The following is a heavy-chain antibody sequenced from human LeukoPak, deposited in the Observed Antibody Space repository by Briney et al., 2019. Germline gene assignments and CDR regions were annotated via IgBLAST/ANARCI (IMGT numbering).Heavy chain of an antibody. D-gene: IGHD6-13*01. CDR3: AGQDSSSWGDYYYYMDV. J-gene: IGHJ6*03. Sequence: GGSLRLSCAASGFTFSNAWMSWVRQAPGKGLEWVSYISSSGSTIYYADSVKGRFTISRDNAKNSLYLQMNSLRAEDTAVYYCAGQDSSSWGDYYYYMDVWGKGTTVSVSS. CDR1: GFTFSNAW. V-gene: IGHV3-11*04. CDR2: ISSSGSTI.